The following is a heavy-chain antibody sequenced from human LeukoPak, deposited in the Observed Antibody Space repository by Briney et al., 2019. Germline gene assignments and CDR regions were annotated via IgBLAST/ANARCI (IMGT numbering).Heavy chain of an antibody. V-gene: IGHV3-66*01. CDR3: ARDRYYDSSGNFDY. D-gene: IGHD3-22*01. Sequence: GGSLRLSCAASGFTFSNDFMSWVRQAPGKGPEWVSVIYTDGTTYYADSVKGRFTISRDDSKNTLYLQMNSLRAEDTAVYYCARDRYYDSSGNFDYWGQGTLVTVSS. J-gene: IGHJ4*02. CDR1: GFTFSNDF. CDR2: IYTDGTT.